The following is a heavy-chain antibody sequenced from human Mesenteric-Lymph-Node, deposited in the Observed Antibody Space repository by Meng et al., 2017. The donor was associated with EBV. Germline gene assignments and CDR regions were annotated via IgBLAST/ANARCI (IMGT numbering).Heavy chain of an antibody. Sequence: QWGTGLFKPSEPRSLTGAVFGGSFSGYYWSWIRQTPGKGLEWIGEINHSGSTNYNPSLKSRVTISVDTSKNQFSLKLSSVTAADTAVYYCARRGKVGAGYWGQGTLVTVSS. J-gene: IGHJ4*02. CDR3: ARRGKVGAGY. D-gene: IGHD1-26*01. V-gene: IGHV4-34*01. CDR1: GGSFSGYY. CDR2: INHSGST.